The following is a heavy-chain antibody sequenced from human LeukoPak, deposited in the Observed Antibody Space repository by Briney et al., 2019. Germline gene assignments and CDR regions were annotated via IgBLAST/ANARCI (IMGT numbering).Heavy chain of an antibody. CDR3: ATVKGYYYNSSGYYYWNY. D-gene: IGHD3-22*01. V-gene: IGHV1-24*01. Sequence: ASAKVSCNVSGYTLTEISMHWAGHAPGKGLERTGGFDPEDGETIYAQKFQGRVTIAEDTSTDTAYMELSSLRSEDKDVYYCATVKGYYYNSSGYYYWNYWGQGTLVIVS. J-gene: IGHJ4*02. CDR1: GYTLTEIS. CDR2: FDPEDGET.